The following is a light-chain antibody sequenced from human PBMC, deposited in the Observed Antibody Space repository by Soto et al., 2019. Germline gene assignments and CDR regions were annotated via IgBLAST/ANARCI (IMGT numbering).Light chain of an antibody. Sequence: SSELTQPPSVSLAPGQTASITCGGNRIGSKSVHWYQQKPGQAPIVVIYYDSDRPSGIPERFAGSNSGNTATLTISRVEAGDEADYYCHVWDSSSDHVIFGGGTKVTVL. CDR1: RIGSKS. CDR2: YDS. J-gene: IGLJ2*01. CDR3: HVWDSSSDHVI. V-gene: IGLV3-21*04.